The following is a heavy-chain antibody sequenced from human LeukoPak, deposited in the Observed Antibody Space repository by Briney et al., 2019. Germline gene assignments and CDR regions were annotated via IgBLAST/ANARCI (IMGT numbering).Heavy chain of an antibody. CDR2: ISAYNGNT. D-gene: IGHD2/OR15-2a*01. V-gene: IGHV1-18*01. CDR3: ARDRTTGSYSGY. J-gene: IGHJ4*02. Sequence: ASVKVSCKASGYTFTSYGISWVRQAPGQGLEWMGWISAYNGNTNYAQKLQGRVTMTTDTSTSTAYMELRSLTSDDTAVYYCARDRTTGSYSGYWGQGTLVTVSS. CDR1: GYTFTSYG.